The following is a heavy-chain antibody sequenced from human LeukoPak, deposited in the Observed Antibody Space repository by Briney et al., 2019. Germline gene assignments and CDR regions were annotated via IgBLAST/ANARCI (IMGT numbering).Heavy chain of an antibody. D-gene: IGHD6-19*01. J-gene: IGHJ4*02. CDR1: GFTFSTYS. CDR3: ARGGLSSAASFDY. Sequence: PGGSLRLSCAASGFTFSTYSMNWVRQAPGNGLGWVSYISSSSVAIYYADSVKGRFTISRDNAKNSLYLQMNSLRAEDTAVYYCARGGLSSAASFDYWGQGTLVTVSS. CDR2: ISSSSVAI. V-gene: IGHV3-48*01.